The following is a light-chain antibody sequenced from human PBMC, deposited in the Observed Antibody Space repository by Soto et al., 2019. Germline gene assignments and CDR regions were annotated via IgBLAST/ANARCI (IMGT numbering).Light chain of an antibody. CDR2: GAS. CDR1: QSVSRSS. J-gene: IGKJ1*01. CDR3: QQYGSSPWT. V-gene: IGKV3-20*01. Sequence: GLTQSPGTLSLSPGERATLSCRASQSVSRSSLAWYQQRPGQAPRLLIYGASTRATGIPDRFSGSGSGTDFTLTVSRLEPEDFAVYYCQQYGSSPWTFGQGTKVDIK.